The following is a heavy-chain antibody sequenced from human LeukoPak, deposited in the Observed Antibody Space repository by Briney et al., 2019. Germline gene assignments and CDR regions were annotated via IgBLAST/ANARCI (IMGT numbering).Heavy chain of an antibody. CDR2: INPNSGGT. CDR3: ARDGYFDL. J-gene: IGHJ2*01. Sequence: GASVKVSCKASGYTFTGYYIHWVRQAPGQGLEWMGWINPNSGGTNYAQSLQGRVTMTTDTSTNTAYMELRSLRSDDTAVYYCARDGYFDLWGRGTLVTVSS. V-gene: IGHV1-2*02. CDR1: GYTFTGYY.